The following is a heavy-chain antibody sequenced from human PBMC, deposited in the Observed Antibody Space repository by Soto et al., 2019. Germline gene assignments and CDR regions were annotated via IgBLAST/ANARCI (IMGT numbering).Heavy chain of an antibody. V-gene: IGHV1-18*01. CDR1: GYTFTSYG. J-gene: IGHJ4*02. CDR3: ARRIGISGFKLEHERTGYFEY. Sequence: ASPKVSCKASGYTFTSYGIRWVRKAPGQGLEWMGWISAYNGNTNYGQKLQGRVTMTTDTSTSTAYMELRSLRSDDTAVYYCARRIGISGFKLEHERTGYFEYWGEAAMLTLSS. CDR2: ISAYNGNT. D-gene: IGHD1-26*01.